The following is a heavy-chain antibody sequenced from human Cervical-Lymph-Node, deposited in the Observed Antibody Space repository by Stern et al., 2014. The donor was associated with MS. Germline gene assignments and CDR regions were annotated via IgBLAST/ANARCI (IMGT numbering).Heavy chain of an antibody. V-gene: IGHV1-3*01. CDR2: INAGNGNT. J-gene: IGHJ4*02. D-gene: IGHD3-3*01. CDR1: GYTFTSYA. CDR3: VRDPYYDFWSGLDY. Sequence: QVQLVQSGAEVKKPGASVKVSCKASGYTFTSYAMHWVRQAPGQRLEWMGWINAGNGNTKYSQKFQGRVTITRDTSASTAYMELSSLRSEDTAVYYCVRDPYYDFWSGLDYWGQGTLVTVSS.